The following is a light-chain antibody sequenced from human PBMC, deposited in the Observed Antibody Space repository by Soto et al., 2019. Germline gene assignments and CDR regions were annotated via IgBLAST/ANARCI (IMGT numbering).Light chain of an antibody. CDR1: QSITNY. CDR3: QQSYSAPRT. V-gene: IGKV1-39*01. J-gene: IGKJ2*01. Sequence: DIQMSQCPSSLPASVGDRVTITCRASQSITNYLSWYQQRPGKAPKLLIHAASNLQSGVPSRFSGSGSETDFSLTISSLQPEDFATYYCQQSYSAPRTFGQGTKV. CDR2: AAS.